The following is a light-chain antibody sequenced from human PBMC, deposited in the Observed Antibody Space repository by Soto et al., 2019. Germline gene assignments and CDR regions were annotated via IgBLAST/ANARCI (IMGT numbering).Light chain of an antibody. CDR2: DVS. Sequence: DIQMTQSPATLTAYVGDRVTIXXRASQSISDSLAGYQQKPGKAPDXLISDVSKLDGGVASRFSGRGSGAEFTLTISSLQPADFATYYCQQYNSYWTFGQGTNVEIK. V-gene: IGKV1-5*01. CDR3: QQYNSYWT. J-gene: IGKJ1*01. CDR1: QSISDS.